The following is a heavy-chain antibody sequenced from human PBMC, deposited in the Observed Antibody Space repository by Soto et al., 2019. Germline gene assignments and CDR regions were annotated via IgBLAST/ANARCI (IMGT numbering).Heavy chain of an antibody. V-gene: IGHV3-30*03. Sequence: GGSLRLSCAASGLTFSSYGMHWVRQAPGKGLEWVVFFSYYGSNKFYVDSVKGRFTISIDNSKNLLYLQMNSLKTEDTAVYYCTTDQNPSDFWSDDAFDIWGQGTMVTVSS. CDR2: FSYYGSNK. CDR3: TTDQNPSDFWSDDAFDI. J-gene: IGHJ3*02. D-gene: IGHD3-3*01. CDR1: GLTFSSYG.